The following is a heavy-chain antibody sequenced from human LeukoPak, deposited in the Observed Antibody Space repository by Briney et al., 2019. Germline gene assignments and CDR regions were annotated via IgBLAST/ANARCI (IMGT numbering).Heavy chain of an antibody. D-gene: IGHD5-18*01. V-gene: IGHV4-59*01. CDR3: ARGGYIYGI. CDR2: IFYSGST. CDR1: GGSISTYY. Sequence: SETLSLTCPVSGGSISTYYWSWIRQPPGKGLEWIGYIFYSGSTNYNPSLKSRVTISVDTSKNQFSLKLSSVTAADTAVYYCARGGYIYGIWGQGTMVTVSS. J-gene: IGHJ3*02.